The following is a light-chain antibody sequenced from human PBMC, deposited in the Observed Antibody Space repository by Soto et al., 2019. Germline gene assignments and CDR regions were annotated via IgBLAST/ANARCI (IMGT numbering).Light chain of an antibody. V-gene: IGKV3-20*01. CDR1: HNVSSNS. CDR3: QQYGTSPAT. CDR2: GAS. J-gene: IGKJ4*01. Sequence: VLTQSPGTLSLSPGERATLSCRASHNVSSNSLAWYQQKPGQAPRLLINGASSRATDIPDRFSGSGSGTDFTLFFSRLEPEVFGVYYCQQYGTSPATFGGGTKVETK.